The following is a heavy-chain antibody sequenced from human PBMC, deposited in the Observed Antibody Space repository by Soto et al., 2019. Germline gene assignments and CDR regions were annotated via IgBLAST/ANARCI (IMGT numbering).Heavy chain of an antibody. V-gene: IGHV5-10-1*01. CDR1: GYSFTSYW. J-gene: IGHJ6*02. D-gene: IGHD3-3*01. Sequence: PGESLQISCKGSGYSFTSYWISWVRQMPGKGLEWMGRIDPSDSYTNYSPSFQGHVTISADKSISTAYLQWSSLKASDTAMYYCTTPSIDLRFLEGGWENGMDVWGQGTTGTVSS. CDR3: TTPSIDLRFLEGGWENGMDV. CDR2: IDPSDSYT.